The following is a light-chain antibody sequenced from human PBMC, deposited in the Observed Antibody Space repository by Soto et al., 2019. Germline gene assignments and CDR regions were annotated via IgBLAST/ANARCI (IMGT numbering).Light chain of an antibody. CDR2: KAS. CDR3: MQGTYWRSVT. CDR1: HSLMYSDGISY. Sequence: DVVMTQSPLSLPVTLGQPASISCRSSHSLMYSDGISYLSWFQQRPGQSPRRLIYKASNRDSWGPDRFSVIESCTDYTLKISRVEADDVGVYYCMQGTYWRSVTLGQGTKRGIK. J-gene: IGKJ2*01. V-gene: IGKV2-30*01.